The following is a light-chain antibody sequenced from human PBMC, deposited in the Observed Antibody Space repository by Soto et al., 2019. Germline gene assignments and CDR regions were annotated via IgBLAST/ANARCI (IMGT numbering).Light chain of an antibody. CDR3: CSYFRGTSWV. J-gene: IGLJ3*02. CDR1: SSDVGGYDL. Sequence: QSVLTQPASVSGSPGQSITISCTGTSSDVGGYDLVAWFQQHPGRAPQLLILDVNRRPSGISNRFSGSKSGNTASLTISGLQAEDEADYYCCSYFRGTSWVFGGGTKLTVL. V-gene: IGLV2-23*02. CDR2: DVN.